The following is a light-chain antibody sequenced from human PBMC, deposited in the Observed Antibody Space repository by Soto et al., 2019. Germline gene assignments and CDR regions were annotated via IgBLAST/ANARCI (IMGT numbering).Light chain of an antibody. CDR1: SSNIGSNY. Sequence: QSVLTQPPSASGTPGQRVTISCSGSSSNIGSNYVYWYQQLPRTAPKLLIYRNNQRPSGVPGRFPGSKSGTSDSLAISGLRSEDEADYYYAAWDASLSGNWVFGGGTQMTLL. J-gene: IGLJ3*02. CDR2: RNN. V-gene: IGLV1-47*01. CDR3: AAWDASLSGNWV.